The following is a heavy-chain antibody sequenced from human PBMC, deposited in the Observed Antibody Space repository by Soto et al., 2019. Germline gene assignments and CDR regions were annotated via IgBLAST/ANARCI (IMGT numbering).Heavy chain of an antibody. D-gene: IGHD3-3*01. Sequence: SETLSLTCTVPGGSVGSGNYYWSWIRQPPGKGLEWIGYIYYSGSTNFNPSLKSRVTISVDTSKNQFSLKLSSVTAADTAVYYCARGVGVVTFFDYWGQGTLVTGSS. CDR1: GGSVGSGNYY. CDR2: IYYSGST. J-gene: IGHJ4*02. V-gene: IGHV4-61*01. CDR3: ARGVGVVTFFDY.